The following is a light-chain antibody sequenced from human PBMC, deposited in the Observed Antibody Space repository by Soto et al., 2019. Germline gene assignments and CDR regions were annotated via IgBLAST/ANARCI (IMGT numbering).Light chain of an antibody. CDR3: QQYGSSPRT. CDR1: QSISNW. Sequence: GDRVTITCRASQSISNWLAWYQQKPGKAPKLLIYDVSSLESGVPSRFSGSGSGTEFTLTISRLEPEDLAVYYCQQYGSSPRTFGQGTKVDIK. CDR2: DVS. V-gene: IGKV1-5*01. J-gene: IGKJ1*01.